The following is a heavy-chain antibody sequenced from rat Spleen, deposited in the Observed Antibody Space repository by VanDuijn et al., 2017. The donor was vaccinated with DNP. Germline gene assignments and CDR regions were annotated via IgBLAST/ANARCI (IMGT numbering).Heavy chain of an antibody. CDR2: ISPSGANI. J-gene: IGHJ2*01. CDR3: ARLLAGRSYYFDY. V-gene: IGHV5-25*01. D-gene: IGHD1-4*01. Sequence: EVQLVESGGGLVQPGGSLKLSCAASEFTFSKSDVAWVRQAPTRGLEWVASISPSGANIYYRDSVRGRFTISRDNAKSTLYLQMNSLRSEDTATYYCARLLAGRSYYFDYWGQGVMVTVSS. CDR1: EFTFSKSD.